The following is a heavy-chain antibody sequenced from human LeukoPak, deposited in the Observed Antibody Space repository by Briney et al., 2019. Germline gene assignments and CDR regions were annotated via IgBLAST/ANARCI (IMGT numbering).Heavy chain of an antibody. J-gene: IGHJ4*02. D-gene: IGHD7-27*01. Sequence: AGSLRLSCAASGFTFNGYSMNWVRQAPGKGLEWVSYISSSSDPIYYADSAKGRFTISRDNAKNSLYLEMNSLRAEDTAVYYCAREVVGMDYWGQGTLVTVSS. CDR3: AREVVGMDY. CDR1: GFTFNGYS. V-gene: IGHV3-48*01. CDR2: ISSSSDPI.